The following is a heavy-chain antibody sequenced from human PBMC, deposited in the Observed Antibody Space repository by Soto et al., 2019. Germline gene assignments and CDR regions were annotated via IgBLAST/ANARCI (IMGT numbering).Heavy chain of an antibody. CDR3: AKGNVVVVAAGDAFDI. V-gene: IGHV3-23*01. CDR1: GFTFSSYA. D-gene: IGHD2-15*01. Sequence: GGSLRLSCAASGFTFSSYAMSWVRQAPGKGLEWVSAISGSGGSTYYADSVKGRFTISRDNSKNTLYLQMNSLRAEDTAVYYCAKGNVVVVAAGDAFDIWGQGTMVTVSS. J-gene: IGHJ3*02. CDR2: ISGSGGST.